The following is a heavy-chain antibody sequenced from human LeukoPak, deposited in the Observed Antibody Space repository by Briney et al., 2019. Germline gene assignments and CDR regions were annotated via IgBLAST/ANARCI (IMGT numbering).Heavy chain of an antibody. CDR1: GGTFSSYA. D-gene: IGHD1-26*01. CDR2: IIPIFGTA. V-gene: IGHV1-69*05. CDR3: ASLLGIVGATGQFDY. J-gene: IGHJ4*02. Sequence: ASVNVSCKASGGTFSSYAISWVRQAPGQGLEWMGGIIPIFGTANYAQKFQGRVTITTDESTSTAYMELSSLRSEDTAVYYCASLLGIVGATGQFDYWGQGTLVTVSS.